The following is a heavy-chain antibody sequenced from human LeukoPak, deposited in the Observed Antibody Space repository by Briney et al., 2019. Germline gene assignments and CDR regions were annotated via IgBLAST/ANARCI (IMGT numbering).Heavy chain of an antibody. CDR3: ARDSTYYYDSSGYFDY. Sequence: GGSLRLSCAASGFTISSYWMNWVRQAPGKGLEWVANIKQDGSEKKYVDSVKGRFTISRDNAKNSLYLQMNSLRAEDTAVYYCARDSTYYYDSSGYFDYWGQGTLVTVSS. D-gene: IGHD3-22*01. J-gene: IGHJ4*02. CDR1: GFTISSYW. CDR2: IKQDGSEK. V-gene: IGHV3-7*01.